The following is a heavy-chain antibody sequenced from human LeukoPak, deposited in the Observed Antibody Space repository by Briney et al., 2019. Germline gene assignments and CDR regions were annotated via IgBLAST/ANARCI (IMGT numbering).Heavy chain of an antibody. CDR2: IYYSGST. Sequence: SETLSLTCTVSGGSISSYYWSWIRQPPGKGLEWIGYIYYSGSTNYNPSPKSRVTISVDTSKNQFSLKLSSVTAADTAVYYCARGYDFWSGYYVPPYYYGMDVWGQGTTVTVSS. CDR3: ARGYDFWSGYYVPPYYYGMDV. J-gene: IGHJ6*02. V-gene: IGHV4-59*01. D-gene: IGHD3-3*01. CDR1: GGSISSYY.